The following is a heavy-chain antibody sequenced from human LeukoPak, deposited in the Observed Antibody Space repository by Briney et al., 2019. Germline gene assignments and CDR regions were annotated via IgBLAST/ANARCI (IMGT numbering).Heavy chain of an antibody. CDR3: ARVFSRDYDFWSGQIQNFHYYYMDV. V-gene: IGHV1-69*05. Sequence: SVKVSCKASGGTFSSYAISWVRQAPGQGIEWMGGIIPIFGTANYAQKFQGRVTITTDESTSTAYMELSSLRSEDTAVYYCARVFSRDYDFWSGQIQNFHYYYMDVWGKGTTVTVSS. D-gene: IGHD3-3*01. J-gene: IGHJ6*03. CDR1: GGTFSSYA. CDR2: IIPIFGTA.